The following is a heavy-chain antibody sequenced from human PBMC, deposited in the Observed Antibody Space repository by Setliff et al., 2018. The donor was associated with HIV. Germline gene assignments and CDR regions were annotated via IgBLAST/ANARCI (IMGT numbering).Heavy chain of an antibody. D-gene: IGHD1-20*01. CDR2: INQERTT. CDR1: GGSISSGGYY. Sequence: LSLTCTVSGGSISSGGYYWSWIRQHPGKGLEWIAEINQERTTFYNPSLKSRVTMSLDTSRNEVSLRLNSVTAADTATYFCARVRFNFDNVRCFDLWGPGTLVTVSS. V-gene: IGHV4-31*03. J-gene: IGHJ2*01. CDR3: ARVRFNFDNVRCFDL.